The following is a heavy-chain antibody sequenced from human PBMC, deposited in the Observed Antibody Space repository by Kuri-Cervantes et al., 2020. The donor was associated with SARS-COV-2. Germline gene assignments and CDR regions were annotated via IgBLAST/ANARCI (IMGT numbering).Heavy chain of an antibody. J-gene: IGHJ4*02. CDR3: AKGGILRSYYVFDY. D-gene: IGHD1-26*01. CDR1: GFTFSSYE. CDR2: TSSSGSTI. Sequence: GESLKISCAASGFTFSSYEMSWVRQAPGKGLEWVSYTSSSGSTIYYADSVKGRFTISRDNAKNSLYLQMNSLRAEDTALYYCAKGGILRSYYVFDYWGQGTLVTVSS. V-gene: IGHV3-48*03.